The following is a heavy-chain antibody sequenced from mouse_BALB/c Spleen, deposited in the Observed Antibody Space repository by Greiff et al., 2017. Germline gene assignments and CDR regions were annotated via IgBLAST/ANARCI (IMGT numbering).Heavy chain of an antibody. Sequence: QVQLQQPGAELVKPGASVKLSCKASGYTFTSYWMHWVKQRPGQGLEWIGEIDPSDSYTNYNQKFKGKATLTVDKSSSTAYMQLSSLTSEDSAVYYCARLITTVVANYYYAMDYWGQGTSVTVSS. J-gene: IGHJ4*01. D-gene: IGHD1-1*01. CDR1: GYTFTSYW. CDR2: IDPSDSYT. CDR3: ARLITTVVANYYYAMDY. V-gene: IGHV1-69*02.